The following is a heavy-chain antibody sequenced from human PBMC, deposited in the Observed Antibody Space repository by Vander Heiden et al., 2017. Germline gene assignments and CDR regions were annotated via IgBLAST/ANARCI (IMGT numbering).Heavy chain of an antibody. V-gene: IGHV3-30*18. D-gene: IGHD4-4*01. CDR3: AKTTVTKEGIDY. Sequence: QLQLVESGGGVVRRGRFMRLSGAASGCTFSGYGMRWVRQAPGKGLEWVAVISYDGSNKYYADSVKGRFTISRDNSKNTLYLQMNSLRAEDTAVYYCAKTTVTKEGIDYWGQGTLVTVSS. CDR1: GCTFSGYG. CDR2: ISYDGSNK. J-gene: IGHJ4*02.